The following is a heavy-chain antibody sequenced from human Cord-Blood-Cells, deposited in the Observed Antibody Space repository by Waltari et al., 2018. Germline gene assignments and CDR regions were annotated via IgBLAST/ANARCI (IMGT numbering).Heavy chain of an antibody. Sequence: QVQLVQSGAEVKKPGASVKVSCKASGYTFTSYAMHWVRQAPGQRLEWMGWINAGNGNTKYSQNFQGRVTITRDTSASTAYMELSSLRSEDTAVYYCARERLGSRIDYWGQGTLVTVSS. CDR2: INAGNGNT. V-gene: IGHV1-3*01. CDR1: GYTFTSYA. J-gene: IGHJ4*02. CDR3: ARERLGSRIDY. D-gene: IGHD3-9*01.